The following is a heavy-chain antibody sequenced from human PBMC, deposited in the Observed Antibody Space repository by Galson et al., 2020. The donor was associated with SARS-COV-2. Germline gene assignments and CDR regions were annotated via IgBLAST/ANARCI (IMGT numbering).Heavy chain of an antibody. Sequence: SCTASGFTLGDYAMSWFRQAPGKGLEWVGFIRSKAYGGTTEYDASVKGRFTISRDDSKSIADLQMNSLKTEDTAVYYCTRDRFDYYDRSGYCTSDYYYSMDAWGKGATVTVSS. V-gene: IGHV3-49*03. CDR3: TRDRFDYYDRSGYCTSDYYYSMDA. CDR1: GFTLGDYA. J-gene: IGHJ6*03. CDR2: IRSKAYGGTT. D-gene: IGHD3-22*01.